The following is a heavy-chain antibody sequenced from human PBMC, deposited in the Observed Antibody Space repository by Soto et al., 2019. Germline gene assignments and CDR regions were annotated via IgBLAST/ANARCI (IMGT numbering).Heavy chain of an antibody. D-gene: IGHD2-2*01. Sequence: SETLSLTCTVSGGSVSGFYWGWIRQSPGKGLEWIGHIYYSGSTNYNPSLKSRVTISVATSSNHFSLRLTSVTAADTAVYYCARGRGFCSSASCRGYFDSWGQGALVTVSS. CDR2: IYYSGST. CDR1: GGSVSGFY. J-gene: IGHJ4*02. CDR3: ARGRGFCSSASCRGYFDS. V-gene: IGHV4-59*02.